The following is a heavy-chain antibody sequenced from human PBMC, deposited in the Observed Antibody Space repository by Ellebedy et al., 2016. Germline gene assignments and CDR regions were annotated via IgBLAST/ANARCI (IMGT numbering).Heavy chain of an antibody. CDR3: AKGIFLAVAGVFDY. D-gene: IGHD6-19*01. CDR2: ISGSGGST. CDR1: GFTFSSYA. V-gene: IGHV3-23*01. J-gene: IGHJ4*02. Sequence: GESLKISXAASGFTFSSYAMSWVRQAPGKGLEWVSAISGSGGSTYYADSVKGRFTISRDNSKNTLYLQMNSLRAEDTAVYYCAKGIFLAVAGVFDYWGQGTLVTVSS.